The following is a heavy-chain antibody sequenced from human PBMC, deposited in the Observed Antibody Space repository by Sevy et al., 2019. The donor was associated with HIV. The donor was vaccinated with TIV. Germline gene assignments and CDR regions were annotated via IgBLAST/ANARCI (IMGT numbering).Heavy chain of an antibody. CDR2: IYYSGST. D-gene: IGHD2-21*01. Sequence: SETLSLTCTVSGGSISSSSYYWGWIRQPPGKGLEWIGSIYYSGSTYYNPSLKSRVTISVDTSKNQFSLKLSSVTAADTAVYYCARLPDFLPDCGGDCYQRDAFDIWGQGTMVTVSS. J-gene: IGHJ3*02. V-gene: IGHV4-39*01. CDR1: GGSISSSSYY. CDR3: ARLPDFLPDCGGDCYQRDAFDI.